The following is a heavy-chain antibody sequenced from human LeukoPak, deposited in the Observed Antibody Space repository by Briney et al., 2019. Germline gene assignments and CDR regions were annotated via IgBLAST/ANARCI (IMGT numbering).Heavy chain of an antibody. J-gene: IGHJ1*01. CDR2: ISGSGGTT. CDR1: RFTFSSYA. Sequence: GGSLRLSCAGSRFTFSSYAMSWVRQAPGKGLEWVSAISGSGGTTYYADSVKGRFTFSRDNSKNTLYLQMNSLRAEDTAVYYCATYSSLNRREFQYWGQGTLLTVSS. D-gene: IGHD3-22*01. CDR3: ATYSSLNRREFQY. V-gene: IGHV3-23*01.